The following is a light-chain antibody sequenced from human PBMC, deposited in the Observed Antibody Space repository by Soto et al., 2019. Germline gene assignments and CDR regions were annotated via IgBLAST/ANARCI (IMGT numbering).Light chain of an antibody. CDR3: QQSYSTPRT. V-gene: IGKV1-39*01. CDR2: AAS. J-gene: IGKJ1*01. CDR1: DKMSRY. Sequence: DIQLIRSPSSLSASVGDRVTITCRANDKMSRYLNWYQQKPGKAPKLLIYAASNLQSGVPSRFSGSGSGAYFILTISSLQPEDSATYYCQQSYSTPRTFGQGTKVEVK.